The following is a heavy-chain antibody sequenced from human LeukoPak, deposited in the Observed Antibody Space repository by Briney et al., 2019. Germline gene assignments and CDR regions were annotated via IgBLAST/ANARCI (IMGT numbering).Heavy chain of an antibody. CDR1: GFTFDDYA. J-gene: IGHJ4*02. Sequence: GGSLRLSCAASGFTFDDYAMHWVRQAPGKGLEWVSGISWNSGSIGYADSVKGRFTISRDNSKNTLYLQMNSLRAEDTAVYYCARGGYAIGLLDYWGQGTLVTVSS. D-gene: IGHD5-12*01. CDR3: ARGGYAIGLLDY. V-gene: IGHV3-9*01. CDR2: ISWNSGSI.